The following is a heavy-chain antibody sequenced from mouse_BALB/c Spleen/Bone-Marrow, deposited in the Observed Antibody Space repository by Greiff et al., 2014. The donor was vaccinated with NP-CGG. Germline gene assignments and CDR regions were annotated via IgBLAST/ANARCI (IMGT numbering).Heavy chain of an antibody. J-gene: IGHJ3*01. V-gene: IGHV9-2-1*01. CDR1: GYTFTDYS. D-gene: IGHD1-1*01. Sequence: VQLQESGPELKKPGETVKISCKASGYTFTDYSMHWVKQAPGKGLKWMGWINTETGEPTYADDFKGRFAFSLETSASTAYLQINNLKNEDTATYFCARPYYGSSFAYWGQGTLVTVSA. CDR2: INTETGEP. CDR3: ARPYYGSSFAY.